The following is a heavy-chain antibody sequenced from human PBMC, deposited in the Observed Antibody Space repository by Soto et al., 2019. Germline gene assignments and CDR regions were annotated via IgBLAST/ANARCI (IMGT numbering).Heavy chain of an antibody. D-gene: IGHD4-17*01. CDR2: IGGRGGNT. V-gene: IGHV3-23*01. CDR3: AKPSAYGDFAGSFDS. Sequence: EVHLLESGGGLVQRGGSLRLSCVASGFTFNNYARNWVRQAPGKGLGWVSNIGGRGGNTFYADSMRGRFTISRDNSKNAVYLQMNNLRVEDSATYYCAKPSAYGDFAGSFDSWGQGTLVTLSP. J-gene: IGHJ4*02. CDR1: GFTFNNYA.